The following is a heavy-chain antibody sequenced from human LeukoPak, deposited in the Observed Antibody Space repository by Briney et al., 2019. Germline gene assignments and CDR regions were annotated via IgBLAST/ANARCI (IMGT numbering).Heavy chain of an antibody. D-gene: IGHD3-10*02. CDR3: AELGITMIGGV. J-gene: IGHJ6*04. CDR2: ISSSGSTI. Sequence: GGSLRLSCAASGFTFSSYEMNWVRQAPGKGLEWVSYISSSGSTIYYADSVKGRFTISRVNAKNSLYLQMNSLRAEDTAVYYCAELGITMIGGVWGKGTTVTISS. CDR1: GFTFSSYE. V-gene: IGHV3-48*03.